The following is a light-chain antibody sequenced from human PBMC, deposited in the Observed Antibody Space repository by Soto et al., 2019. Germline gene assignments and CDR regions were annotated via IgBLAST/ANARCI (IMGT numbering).Light chain of an antibody. CDR3: SSYTSSSTPLV. CDR2: DVS. Sequence: SVLTQPASVSGSPGQSITISCTGTSSDVGGYNYVSWYQQHPGKAPKPMIYDVSNRPSGVSNRFSGSKSGNTASLTISGLQAEDEADYYCSSYTSSSTPLVFGTGTKVTVL. CDR1: SSDVGGYNY. J-gene: IGLJ1*01. V-gene: IGLV2-14*01.